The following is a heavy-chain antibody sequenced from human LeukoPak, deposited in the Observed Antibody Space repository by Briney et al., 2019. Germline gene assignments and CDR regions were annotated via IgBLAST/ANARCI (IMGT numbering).Heavy chain of an antibody. CDR1: GFTFNSYD. CDR3: ARVLGFGGALAY. CDR2: TSYDGSND. D-gene: IGHD3-16*01. Sequence: GGSLRLSCAASGFTFNSYDMHWVRQAPGKGLEWVALTSYDGSNDYYADSVGGRFTISRDNSKNTLFLQMNSLRADDTALYYCARVLGFGGALAYWGQGTPVTVSS. V-gene: IGHV3-30*03. J-gene: IGHJ1*01.